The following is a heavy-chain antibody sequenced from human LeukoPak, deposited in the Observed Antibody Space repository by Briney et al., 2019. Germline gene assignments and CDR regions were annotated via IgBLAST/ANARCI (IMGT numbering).Heavy chain of an antibody. D-gene: IGHD6-19*01. J-gene: IGHJ4*02. CDR2: IRQDGSEK. V-gene: IGHV3-7*04. CDR1: GFTFSSYW. Sequence: GGSLRLSCAASGFTFSSYWMSWVRQAPGKGLEWVANIRQDGSEKYYVDSVKGRFAISRDNAKNSLYLQINSLRTEDTAVYFCAGWLESRGWPLDCGGRGPLVTVP. CDR3: AGWLESRGWPLDC.